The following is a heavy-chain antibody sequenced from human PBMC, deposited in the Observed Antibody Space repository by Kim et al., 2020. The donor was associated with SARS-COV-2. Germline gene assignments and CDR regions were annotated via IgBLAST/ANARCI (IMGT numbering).Heavy chain of an antibody. CDR2: ISYDGSNK. Sequence: GGSLRLSCAASGFTFSSYAMHWVRQAPGKGLEWVAVISYDGSNKYYADSVKGRFTISRDNSKNTLYLQMNSLRAEDTAVYYCARDFQVVVVVAATPLGYWGQGTLLTVSS. CDR3: ARDFQVVVVVAATPLGY. J-gene: IGHJ4*02. D-gene: IGHD2-15*01. V-gene: IGHV3-30*04. CDR1: GFTFSSYA.